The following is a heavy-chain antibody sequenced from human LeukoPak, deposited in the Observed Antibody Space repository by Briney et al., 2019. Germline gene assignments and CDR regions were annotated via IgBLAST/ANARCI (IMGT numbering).Heavy chain of an antibody. D-gene: IGHD3-10*01. CDR2: IYSGGST. Sequence: GGSLRLSCAASGFTVSSNYMSWVRQAPGKGLEWVSVIYSGGSTYYADSVKGRFTISRDNSKNTLYLQMNSLRAEDTAVYYCARHQAYYYGSGSCDIWGQGTMVTVSS. CDR3: ARHQAYYYGSGSCDI. J-gene: IGHJ3*02. V-gene: IGHV3-66*04. CDR1: GFTVSSNY.